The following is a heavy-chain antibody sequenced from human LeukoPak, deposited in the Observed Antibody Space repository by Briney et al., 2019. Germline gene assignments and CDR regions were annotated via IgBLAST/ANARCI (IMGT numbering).Heavy chain of an antibody. Sequence: PSETLSLTGTVSGFSISSGYYWGWIRQPPGKGLEWIGSIYHSGSTYYNPSLKSRVTISIDTSKNQFSLKLSSVTAADTAVYYCARTATYYNNYYFDYWGQGTLVTVSP. CDR2: IYHSGST. V-gene: IGHV4-38-2*02. CDR1: GFSISSGYY. D-gene: IGHD3-10*01. CDR3: ARTATYYNNYYFDY. J-gene: IGHJ4*02.